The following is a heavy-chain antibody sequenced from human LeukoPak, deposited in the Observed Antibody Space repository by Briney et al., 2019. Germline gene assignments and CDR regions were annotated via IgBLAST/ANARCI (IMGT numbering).Heavy chain of an antibody. V-gene: IGHV3-20*01. D-gene: IGHD1-26*01. J-gene: IGHJ4*02. CDR1: GFTFDDYG. CDR3: ARGMGATDLTLYFDY. Sequence: GGSLRLSCAASGFTFDDYGMSWVRQAPGKGLEWVSGINWNGGSTGYADSVKGRFTISRDNAENSLYLQMNSLRAEDTALYHCARGMGATDLTLYFDYWGQGTLVTVSS. CDR2: INWNGGST.